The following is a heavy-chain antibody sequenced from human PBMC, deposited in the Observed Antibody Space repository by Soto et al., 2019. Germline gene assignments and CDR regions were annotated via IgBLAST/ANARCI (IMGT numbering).Heavy chain of an antibody. Sequence: PGESLKISCKGSGYSFTSYWIGWVRQMPGKGLEWMGIIYPGDSYTNYSPSFQGHVTISAAKSISTAYLQWSSLKASDTAMYYCARQTYYYDSSGNYQYYFDSWGQGTLVTVSS. V-gene: IGHV5-51*01. D-gene: IGHD3-22*01. CDR1: GYSFTSYW. CDR2: IYPGDSYT. CDR3: ARQTYYYDSSGNYQYYFDS. J-gene: IGHJ4*02.